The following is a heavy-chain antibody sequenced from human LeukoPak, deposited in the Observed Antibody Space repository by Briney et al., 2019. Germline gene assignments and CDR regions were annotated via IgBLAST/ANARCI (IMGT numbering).Heavy chain of an antibody. CDR3: ARDEIEGLFDY. J-gene: IGHJ4*02. CDR2: IIPILGIA. V-gene: IGHV1-69*04. Sequence: SVKVSCKASGGTFSSYAISWVRQAPGQGLEWMGRIIPILGIANYAQKFQGRVTITADKSTSTAYMELSSLRSEGTAVYYCARDEIEGLFDYWGQGTLVTVSS. CDR1: GGTFSSYA.